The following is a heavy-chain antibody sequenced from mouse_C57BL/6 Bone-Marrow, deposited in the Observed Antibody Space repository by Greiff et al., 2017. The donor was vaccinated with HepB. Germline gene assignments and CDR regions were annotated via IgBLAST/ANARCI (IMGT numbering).Heavy chain of an antibody. V-gene: IGHV5-6*01. CDR3: ARQDYYGSSSSYWYFDV. Sequence: EVQRVESGGDLVKPGGSLKLSCAASGFTFSSYGMSWVRQTPDKRLEWVATISSGGSYTYYPDSVKGRFTISRDNAKNTLYLQMSSLKSEDTAMYYCARQDYYGSSSSYWYFDVWGTGTTVTVSS. J-gene: IGHJ1*03. D-gene: IGHD1-1*01. CDR1: GFTFSSYG. CDR2: ISSGGSYT.